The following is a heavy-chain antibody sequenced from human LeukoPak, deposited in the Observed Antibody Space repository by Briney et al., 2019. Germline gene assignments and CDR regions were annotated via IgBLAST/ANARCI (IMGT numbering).Heavy chain of an antibody. V-gene: IGHV5-51*01. J-gene: IGHJ4*02. CDR3: ATTYAGRYYFDY. D-gene: IGHD3-16*01. CDR1: GYSFTTYW. Sequence: GESLKISCKGSGYSFTTYWIGWVRQMPGKGLEWMGLIYPGDSHTTYSPSFQGQVTISADKSISTAYLQWSSLKASDTAMYYCATTYAGRYYFDYWGQGTLVTAS. CDR2: IYPGDSHT.